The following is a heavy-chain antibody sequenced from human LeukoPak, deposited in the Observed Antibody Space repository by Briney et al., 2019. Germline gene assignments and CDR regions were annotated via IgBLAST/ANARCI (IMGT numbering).Heavy chain of an antibody. J-gene: IGHJ4*02. CDR3: ARGPSRTSPLSGYYRGYFDY. D-gene: IGHD3-3*01. V-gene: IGHV3-66*02. Sequence: GGSLRLSCAASGFTVNTNYMTCVRQAPGKGLEWVSITYAGGITYYADSVKGRFTISRDNAKNVLYLQMNRLRAADTAVYYCARGPSRTSPLSGYYRGYFDYWGQGTLVTVSS. CDR2: TYAGGIT. CDR1: GFTVNTNY.